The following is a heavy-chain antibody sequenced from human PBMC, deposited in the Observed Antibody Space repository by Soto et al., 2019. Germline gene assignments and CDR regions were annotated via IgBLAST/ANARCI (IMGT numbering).Heavy chain of an antibody. CDR1: GGSISSGDYY. D-gene: IGHD2-15*01. CDR3: ASPNAGYCSGGSCYALDY. J-gene: IGHJ4*02. CDR2: IYYSGST. Sequence: ASETLSLTCTVSGGSISSGDYYWIWIRHPPGKGLEWIGYIYYSGSTYYNPSLKSRVTISVDTSKNQFSLKLSSVTAADTAVYYCASPNAGYCSGGSCYALDYWGQGTLVTVSS. V-gene: IGHV4-30-4*01.